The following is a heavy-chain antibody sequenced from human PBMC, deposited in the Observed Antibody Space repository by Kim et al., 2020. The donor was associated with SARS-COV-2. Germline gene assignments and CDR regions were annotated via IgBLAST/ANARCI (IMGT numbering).Heavy chain of an antibody. J-gene: IGHJ5*02. D-gene: IGHD6-19*01. CDR3: AKDVLLSDSSGWYSRWFHP. V-gene: IGHV3-23*01. Sequence: GRFTISRENSKNTLSLQMNSLTAEDTAVYYCAKDVLLSDSSGWYSRWFHPWGQGTLVTVSS.